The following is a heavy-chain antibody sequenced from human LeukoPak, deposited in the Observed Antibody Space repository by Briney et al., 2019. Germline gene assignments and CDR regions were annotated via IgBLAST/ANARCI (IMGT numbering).Heavy chain of an antibody. CDR3: ARAPRITMVRGVKEGY. D-gene: IGHD3-10*01. J-gene: IGHJ4*02. Sequence: GGSLRLSCAASGFTVSSSHMSWVRQAPGKGLEWVSYISSSGSTIYYADSVKGRFTISRDNAKNSLYLQMNSLRAEDTAVYYCARAPRITMVRGVKEGYWGQGTLVTVSS. V-gene: IGHV3-11*01. CDR1: GFTVSSSH. CDR2: ISSSGSTI.